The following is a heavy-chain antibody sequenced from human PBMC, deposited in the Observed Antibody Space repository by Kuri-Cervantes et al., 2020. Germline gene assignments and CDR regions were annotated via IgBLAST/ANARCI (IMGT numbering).Heavy chain of an antibody. CDR1: GYTFTSYD. V-gene: IGHV1-8*01. Sequence: ASVKVSCKASGYTFTSYDINWVRQATGQGLEWVGWMNPNSANTGYAQKFQGRVTMTRNTSISTAYMELSSLRSEDTAVYYCARDRRRPYCSGGSCYSGGWFDPWGQGTLVTVSS. D-gene: IGHD2-15*01. J-gene: IGHJ5*02. CDR3: ARDRRRPYCSGGSCYSGGWFDP. CDR2: MNPNSANT.